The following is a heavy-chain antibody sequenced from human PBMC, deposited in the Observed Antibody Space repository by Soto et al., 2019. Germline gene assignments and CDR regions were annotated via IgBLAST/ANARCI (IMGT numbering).Heavy chain of an antibody. CDR1: GGTFSSYT. CDR3: ARDRCSGGSCYSFFDAFDI. J-gene: IGHJ3*02. Sequence: SVKVSCKASGGTFSSYTISWVRQAPGQGLEWMGRIIPILGIANYAQKFQGRVTITADKSTSTAYMELSSLRSEDTAVYYCARDRCSGGSCYSFFDAFDIWGQGTMVTVSS. D-gene: IGHD2-15*01. V-gene: IGHV1-69*04. CDR2: IIPILGIA.